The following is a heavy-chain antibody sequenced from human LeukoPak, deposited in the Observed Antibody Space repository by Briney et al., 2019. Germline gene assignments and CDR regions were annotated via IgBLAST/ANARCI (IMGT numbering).Heavy chain of an antibody. CDR2: IWYDGSNK. V-gene: IGHV3-33*01. Sequence: GGSLRLSCAASGFTFSNYGMHWVRQAPGKGLEWLAVIWYDGSNKYYADSVKGRFTISRDNSKNTLYLQMNSLRAEDTAVYYCARDLVGAQYYFDYWGQGTLVTVSS. J-gene: IGHJ4*02. CDR1: GFTFSNYG. CDR3: ARDLVGAQYYFDY. D-gene: IGHD1-26*01.